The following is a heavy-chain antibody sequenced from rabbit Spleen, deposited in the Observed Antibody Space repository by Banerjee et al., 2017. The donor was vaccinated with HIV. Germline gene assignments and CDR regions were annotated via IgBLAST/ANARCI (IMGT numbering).Heavy chain of an antibody. J-gene: IGHJ6*01. V-gene: IGHV1S40*01. Sequence: QSLEESGGDLVKPGASLTLTCTASGFSFSNSDYMCWVRQAPGKGLEWISCIAGSDSGFTYSATWAKGRFTISKTSSTTVTLQMTSLTVADTATYFCARDTGSRFSSYGMDLWGPGTLVTVS. CDR2: IAGSDSGFT. CDR3: ARDTGSRFSSYGMDL. D-gene: IGHD4-2*01. CDR1: GFSFSNSDY.